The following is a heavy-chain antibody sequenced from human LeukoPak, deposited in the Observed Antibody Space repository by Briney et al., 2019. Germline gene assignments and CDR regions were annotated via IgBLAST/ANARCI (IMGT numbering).Heavy chain of an antibody. CDR3: ASLSRGAFDI. CDR2: ISSSSSYT. V-gene: IGHV3-11*06. Sequence: KPGGSLRLSCAASGFTFSDYYMSWIRQAPGKGLEWVSYISSSSSYTNYADSVKGRFTISRDNAKNSLYLQMNSLRAEDTAVYYCASLSRGAFDIWAKGTSDRVSS. J-gene: IGHJ3*02. CDR1: GFTFSDYY. D-gene: IGHD2/OR15-2a*01.